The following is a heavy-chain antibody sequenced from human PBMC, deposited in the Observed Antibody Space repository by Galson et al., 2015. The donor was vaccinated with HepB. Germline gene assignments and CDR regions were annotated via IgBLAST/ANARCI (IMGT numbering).Heavy chain of an antibody. CDR1: GFDISDHY. CDR2: ISHVNGHT. V-gene: IGHV3-11*06. J-gene: IGHJ4*02. Sequence: SLRLSCAASGFDISDHYMTWIRQVPSKGLEWVSYISHVNGHTNYAESLRGRFTISRGNAENSIFLQMNSLREDDTAVYYCARGSGINLVRGNVIENYFDLGGRGTQVTDS. D-gene: IGHD3-10*01. CDR3: ARGSGINLVRGNVIENYFDL.